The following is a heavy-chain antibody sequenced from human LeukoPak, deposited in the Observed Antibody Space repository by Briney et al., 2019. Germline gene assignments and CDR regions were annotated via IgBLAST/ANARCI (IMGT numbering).Heavy chain of an antibody. CDR3: AKDSAVSGSYPDASDI. J-gene: IGHJ3*02. CDR2: IRSDASNE. Sequence: GGSLRLSCVASGVTFSSYGMHWVRQAPGKGLEWVAFIRSDASNEYYIDSVKGRFTLSRDNSKNTLYLQMNSLRVEGTALYYCAKDSAVSGSYPDASDIWGQGTMVTVSS. D-gene: IGHD1-26*01. V-gene: IGHV3-30*02. CDR1: GVTFSSYG.